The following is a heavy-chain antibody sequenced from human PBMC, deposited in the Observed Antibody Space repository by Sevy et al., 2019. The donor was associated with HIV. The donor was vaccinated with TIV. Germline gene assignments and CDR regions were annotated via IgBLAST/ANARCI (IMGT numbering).Heavy chain of an antibody. J-gene: IGHJ4*02. CDR2: ISGSGGST. V-gene: IGHV3-23*01. Sequence: GGCLRLSCAASGFTFSSYAMSWVRQAPGKGLEWVSAISGSGGSTYYTDTVKGRFTISRDNSKNTLYLQMNSLRAEDTAVYYCAKDTVGYHDFWSANDYWGQGTLVTVSS. CDR3: AKDTVGYHDFWSANDY. CDR1: GFTFSSYA. D-gene: IGHD3-3*01.